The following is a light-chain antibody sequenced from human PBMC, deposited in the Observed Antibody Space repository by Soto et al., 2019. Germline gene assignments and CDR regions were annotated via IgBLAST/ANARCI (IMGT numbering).Light chain of an antibody. CDR2: LNSDGSH. CDR1: SGHSNYA. Sequence: QPVLTQSPSASASLGASVKLTCTLSSGHSNYAIAWHQLHPEKGPRYLMMLNSDGSHDQGDGIPDRFSGSSSGAERYLTIASLQSEDEADYYCQTWGTGINIVFGGGTKVTVL. J-gene: IGLJ2*01. V-gene: IGLV4-69*01. CDR3: QTWGTGINIV.